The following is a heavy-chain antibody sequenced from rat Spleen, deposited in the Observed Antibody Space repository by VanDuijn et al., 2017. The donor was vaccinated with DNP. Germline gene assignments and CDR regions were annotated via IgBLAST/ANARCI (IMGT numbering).Heavy chain of an antibody. CDR1: GFTFSDYA. D-gene: IGHD1-12*01. CDR3: ARHRTIMPYYYSMDA. Sequence: EVQLVESGGGLVQPGRSLKFSCAASGFTFSDYAMAWVRQAPTKGLEWVASISTGGGNTHYRDSVKGRFTISRDNAKSTLYLQMDSLRSEDTATYYCARHRTIMPYYYSMDAWGQGASVTVSS. J-gene: IGHJ4*01. CDR2: ISTGGGNT. V-gene: IGHV5S23*01.